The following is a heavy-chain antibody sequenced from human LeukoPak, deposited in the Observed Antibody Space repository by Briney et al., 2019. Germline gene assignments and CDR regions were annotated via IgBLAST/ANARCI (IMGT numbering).Heavy chain of an antibody. Sequence: GGSLRLSCAASGFTFSSYEMNWVRQAPGKGLDWVSYISSSGSTIYYADSVKGRFTISRDNAKNSLYLQMNSLRAEDTAVYYCARLGYGNFDPWGQGTLVTVSS. CDR1: GFTFSSYE. D-gene: IGHD5-12*01. CDR3: ARLGYGNFDP. CDR2: ISSSGSTI. V-gene: IGHV3-48*03. J-gene: IGHJ5*02.